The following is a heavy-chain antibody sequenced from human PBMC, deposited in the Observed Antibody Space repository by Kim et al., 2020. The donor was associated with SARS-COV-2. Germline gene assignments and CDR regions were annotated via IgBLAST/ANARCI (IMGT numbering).Heavy chain of an antibody. CDR3: ARLDYDFWSGYYRVGRYYGMDV. J-gene: IGHJ6*02. D-gene: IGHD3-3*01. CDR1: GGSISSYY. Sequence: SETLSLTCTVSGGSISSYYWSWIRQPPGKGLEWIGYIYYSGSTNYNPSLKSRVTISVDTSKNQFSLKLSSVTAADTAVYYCARLDYDFWSGYYRVGRYYGMDVWGQGTTVTVSS. CDR2: IYYSGST. V-gene: IGHV4-59*08.